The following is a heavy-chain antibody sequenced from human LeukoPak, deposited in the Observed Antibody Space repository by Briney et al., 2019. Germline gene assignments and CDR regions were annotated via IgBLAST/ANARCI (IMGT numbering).Heavy chain of an antibody. Sequence: QAGGSLRLSCAAPGFTFSSYAMSWVRQAPGKGLEWVSAISGSGGSTYYADSLKGRFTISRDNSKNTLYLQMNSLRAEDTAVYYCAKGHSSVEDAFDIWGQGTMVTVSS. J-gene: IGHJ3*02. CDR1: GFTFSSYA. CDR3: AKGHSSVEDAFDI. D-gene: IGHD4-23*01. CDR2: ISGSGGST. V-gene: IGHV3-23*01.